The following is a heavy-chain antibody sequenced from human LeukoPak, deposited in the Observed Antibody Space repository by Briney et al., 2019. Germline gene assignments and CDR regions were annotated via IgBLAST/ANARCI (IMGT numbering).Heavy chain of an antibody. CDR2: ISSGSSTI. Sequence: GGSLRLSCAASGFTFSDYYMSWIRQAPGKGLEWVSYISSGSSTIYYADSVKGRFTISRDNSKNTLYLQMNSLRAEDTAVYYCAIDPLLWFGERVDYWGQGTLVTVSS. J-gene: IGHJ4*02. CDR1: GFTFSDYY. D-gene: IGHD3-10*01. CDR3: AIDPLLWFGERVDY. V-gene: IGHV3-11*01.